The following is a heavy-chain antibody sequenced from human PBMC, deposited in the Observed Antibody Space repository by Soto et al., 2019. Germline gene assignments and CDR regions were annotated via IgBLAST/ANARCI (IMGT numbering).Heavy chain of an antibody. CDR2: INPNGGIT. Sequence: ASVKVSCKASGGTFSSYAISWVRQPPGQGLEWMGIINPNGGITTYAQKFRAGFTMTRDTSTSTVYLELSSLRSEDSAIYYCATSVNSAMAFDYWGQGTLVTVSS. D-gene: IGHD5-18*01. J-gene: IGHJ4*02. CDR3: ATSVNSAMAFDY. V-gene: IGHV1-46*01. CDR1: GGTFSSYA.